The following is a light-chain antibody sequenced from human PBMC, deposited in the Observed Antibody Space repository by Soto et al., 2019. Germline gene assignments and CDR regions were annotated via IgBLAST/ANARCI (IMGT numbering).Light chain of an antibody. CDR2: DVS. J-gene: IGKJ5*01. V-gene: IGKV3-15*01. CDR1: QGVTTN. Sequence: EIVMTQSPATLSVSPGERATLSCRAGQGVTTNFAWYQQNSGQSPRLLICDVSIRATGVPARFSGTGSETDFTLTISGLQSEESADYFCQQYNNWPFSFGQGTRVEIK. CDR3: QQYNNWPFS.